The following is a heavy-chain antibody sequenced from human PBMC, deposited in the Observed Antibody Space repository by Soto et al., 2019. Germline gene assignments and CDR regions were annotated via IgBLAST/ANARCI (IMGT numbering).Heavy chain of an antibody. V-gene: IGHV1-8*01. CDR3: AVSGGIESGFDWYYYGMDV. CDR1: GYTFTSYD. CDR2: MNPNSGNT. D-gene: IGHD3-9*01. J-gene: IGHJ6*02. Sequence: QVQLVQSGAEVKKPGASVKVSCKASGYTFTSYDINWVRQATGQGLEWMGWMNPNSGNTGYAQKFQGRVTMTRNTSISTAYMELSSLRSEDTAVYYCAVSGGIESGFDWYYYGMDVCCQGTTGTVSS.